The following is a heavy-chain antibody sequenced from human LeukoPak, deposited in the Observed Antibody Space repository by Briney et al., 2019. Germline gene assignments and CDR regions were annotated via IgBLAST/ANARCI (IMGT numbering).Heavy chain of an antibody. CDR1: GYTFTGYY. CDR3: ARDPSLWFGDSNNWFDP. D-gene: IGHD3-10*01. CDR2: INPSGGST. V-gene: IGHV1-46*01. Sequence: ASVKVSCKASGYTFTGYYMHWVRQAPGQGLEWMGWINPSGGSTSYAQKFQGRVTMTRDTSTSTVYMELSSLRSEDTAVYYCARDPSLWFGDSNNWFDPWGQGTLVTVSS. J-gene: IGHJ5*02.